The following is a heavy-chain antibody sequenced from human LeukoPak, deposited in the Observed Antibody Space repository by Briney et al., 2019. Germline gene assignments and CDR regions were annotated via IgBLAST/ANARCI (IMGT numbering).Heavy chain of an antibody. CDR3: ARTSYDFWSGHPYYFDY. CDR2: ISNNGGYT. V-gene: IGHV3-23*01. Sequence: PGGSLRLSCAASGFTFSSSAMSWVRQAPGKGLEWVSAISNNGGYTYYADSVQGRFTISRDNSKSTLCLQMNSLRAEDTAVYYCARTSYDFWSGHPYYFDYWGQGTLVTVSS. J-gene: IGHJ4*02. CDR1: GFTFSSSA. D-gene: IGHD3-3*01.